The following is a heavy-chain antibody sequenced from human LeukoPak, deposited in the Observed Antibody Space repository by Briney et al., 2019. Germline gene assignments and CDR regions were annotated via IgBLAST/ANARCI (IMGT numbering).Heavy chain of an antibody. V-gene: IGHV3-7*01. CDR2: IKQDGSEK. CDR3: ARHPEKIAAAGPTYYYYYYMDV. D-gene: IGHD6-13*01. CDR1: GFTFSSYW. Sequence: PGGSLRLSCAASGFTFSSYWMSWVRQAPGKGLGWVANIKQDGSEKYYVDSVKGRFTISRDNAKNSLYLQMNSMRAEDTAVYYCARHPEKIAAAGPTYYYYYYMDVWGKGTTVTVSS. J-gene: IGHJ6*03.